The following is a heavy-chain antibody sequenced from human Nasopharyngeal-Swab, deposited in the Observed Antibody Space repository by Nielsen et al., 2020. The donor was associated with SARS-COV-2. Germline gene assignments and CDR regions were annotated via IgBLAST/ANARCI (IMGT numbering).Heavy chain of an antibody. CDR3: AKDWDIDYVWGSYRYRPLFDY. Sequence: VRQAPGKGLEWVSAISGSGGSTYYADSVKGRFTISRDNSKNTLYLQMNSLRAEDTAVYYCAKDWDIDYVWGSYRYRPLFDYWGQGTLVTVSS. J-gene: IGHJ4*02. D-gene: IGHD3-16*02. V-gene: IGHV3-23*01. CDR2: ISGSGGST.